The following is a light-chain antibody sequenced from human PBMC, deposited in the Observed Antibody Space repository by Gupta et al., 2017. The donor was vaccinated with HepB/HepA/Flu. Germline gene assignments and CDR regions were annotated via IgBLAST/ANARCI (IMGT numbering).Light chain of an antibody. CDR2: DAS. CDR1: QSVSSY. Sequence: EIVLTQSPATLSLSPGERATLSCRASQSVSSYLAWYQQKPGQAPRLLIYDASSGATGIPPSFSGSASGTDFTLTISILDPEEFAVYYCQQRSNWFTFGGGTKVEIK. CDR3: QQRSNWFT. J-gene: IGKJ4*01. V-gene: IGKV3-11*01.